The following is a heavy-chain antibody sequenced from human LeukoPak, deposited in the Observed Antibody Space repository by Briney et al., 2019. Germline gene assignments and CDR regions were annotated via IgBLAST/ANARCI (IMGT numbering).Heavy chain of an antibody. D-gene: IGHD6-13*01. CDR3: ASSRSRRYSSSWYQLDWFDP. J-gene: IGHJ5*02. Sequence: ASQTLSLTCTVSGGSISSGGYYWSWIRQHPGKGLEWIGYIYYSGSTYYNPSLKSRVTISVDTSKNQFSLKLSSVTAADTAVYYCASSRSRRYSSSWYQLDWFDPWGQGTLVTVSS. CDR1: GGSISSGGYY. CDR2: IYYSGST. V-gene: IGHV4-31*03.